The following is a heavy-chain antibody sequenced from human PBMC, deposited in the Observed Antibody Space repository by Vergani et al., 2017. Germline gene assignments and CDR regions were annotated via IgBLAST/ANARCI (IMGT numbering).Heavy chain of an antibody. Sequence: QLQLQESGPGLVKPSATLSLTCSVSGASIRSSNYYWGWIRQPPGKGLEWIASIYYSGSTYYNPFLKSRVTISVDTSKNQFPLKLSSVTAADTAVYFCARHSTVEWLVKLGWIDPWGQGILVTVSS. CDR2: IYYSGST. CDR3: ARHSTVEWLVKLGWIDP. D-gene: IGHD6-19*01. CDR1: GASIRSSNYY. J-gene: IGHJ5*02. V-gene: IGHV4-39*01.